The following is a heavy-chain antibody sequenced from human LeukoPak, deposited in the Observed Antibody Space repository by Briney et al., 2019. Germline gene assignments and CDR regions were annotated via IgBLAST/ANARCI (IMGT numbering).Heavy chain of an antibody. J-gene: IGHJ6*03. CDR2: IIPIFGTT. Sequence: GASVKVSCKASGGTFSNYAISWVRQAPGQGLEWMGGIIPIFGTTNYAQKLQGRVTMTTDTSTSTAYMELRSLRSDDTAVYYCARLTMVVIREDYYYYMDVWGKGTTVTVSS. D-gene: IGHD4-23*01. V-gene: IGHV1-69*05. CDR1: GGTFSNYA. CDR3: ARLTMVVIREDYYYYMDV.